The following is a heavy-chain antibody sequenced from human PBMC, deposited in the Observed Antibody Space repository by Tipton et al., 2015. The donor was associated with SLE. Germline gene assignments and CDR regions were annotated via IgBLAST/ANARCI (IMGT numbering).Heavy chain of an antibody. V-gene: IGHV4-59*11. CDR2: IYYSGST. Sequence: TLSLTCTVSGGSISSHYWSWIRQPLGKGLEWIGYIYYSGSTNHNPPLKSRVTISVDTSKNQLSLKLSSVTAADTAVYYCARDGGVDYGDYNAFDIWGQGTMVTVSS. CDR1: GGSISSHY. J-gene: IGHJ3*02. CDR3: ARDGGVDYGDYNAFDI. D-gene: IGHD4-17*01.